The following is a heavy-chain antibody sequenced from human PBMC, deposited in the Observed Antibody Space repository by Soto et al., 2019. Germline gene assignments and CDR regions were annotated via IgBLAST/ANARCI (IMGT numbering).Heavy chain of an antibody. J-gene: IGHJ4*02. CDR2: SIPIFGTA. CDR1: GGTFDTYA. CDR3: ARDVAFGGRYSFDY. V-gene: IGHV1-69*12. Sequence: QVELVQSGAEVKKPGSSVKVSCKASGGTFDTYAISWERQAPGQGLEWMGGSIPIFGTANYAQKFQGRVTITADESTSTAYMELSSLRSEDTAVYYCARDVAFGGRYSFDYWGQGTLVTVSS. D-gene: IGHD1-26*01.